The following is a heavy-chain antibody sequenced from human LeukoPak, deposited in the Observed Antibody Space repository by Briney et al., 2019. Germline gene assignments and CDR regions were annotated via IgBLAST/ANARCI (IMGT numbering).Heavy chain of an antibody. D-gene: IGHD3-10*01. J-gene: IGHJ5*02. CDR1: GGSISSSNYY. Sequence: SETLSLTCTVSGGSISSSNYYWGWIRQPPGKGLEWIGSIYYSGSTYYNPSLKGRVTISVDTSKNQFSLRLSSVTAADTAVYYCARDPLYGSGTYYPRGWFDPWGQGTLVTVSS. CDR2: IYYSGST. V-gene: IGHV4-39*07. CDR3: ARDPLYGSGTYYPRGWFDP.